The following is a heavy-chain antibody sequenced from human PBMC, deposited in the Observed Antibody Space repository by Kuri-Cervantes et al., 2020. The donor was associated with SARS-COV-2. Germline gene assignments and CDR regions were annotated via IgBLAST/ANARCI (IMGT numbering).Heavy chain of an antibody. D-gene: IGHD3-3*01. CDR3: AREPYDFWSGYYTGYYFDY. CDR2: IIPIFGTA. Sequence: SVKVSCKASGYTFTSYGISWVRQAPGQGLEWMGGIIPIFGTANYAQKFQGRVTITADESTSTAYMELSSLRSEDTAVYYCAREPYDFWSGYYTGYYFDYWGQGTLVTVSS. J-gene: IGHJ4*02. CDR1: GYTFTSYG. V-gene: IGHV1-69*13.